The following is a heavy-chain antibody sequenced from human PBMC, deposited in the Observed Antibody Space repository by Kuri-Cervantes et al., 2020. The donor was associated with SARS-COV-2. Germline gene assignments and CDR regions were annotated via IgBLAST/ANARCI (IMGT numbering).Heavy chain of an antibody. CDR2: ISWNSGSI. D-gene: IGHD3-3*01. J-gene: IGHJ4*02. Sequence: GGSLRLSCAASGFTFDDYAMHWVRQAPGKGLEWVSGISWNSGSIGYADSVKGRFTISRDNAKNSLYLQMDSLRAEDTALYYCARKRNNYDFWSGPIYYFDYWGQGTLVTVSS. V-gene: IGHV3-9*01. CDR1: GFTFDDYA. CDR3: ARKRNNYDFWSGPIYYFDY.